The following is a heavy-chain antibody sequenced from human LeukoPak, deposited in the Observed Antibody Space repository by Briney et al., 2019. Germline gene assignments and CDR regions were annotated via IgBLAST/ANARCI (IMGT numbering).Heavy chain of an antibody. CDR2: IYYSWST. V-gene: IGHV4-39*01. CDR1: GGSISSSSYY. D-gene: IGHD1-14*01. Sequence: PSETLSLTCTVSGGSISSSSYYWGWIRQPPGKGLEWIGSIYYSWSTYYTPSLKSRVTISVDTSKNQFSLKLSSVTAADTAVYYCASLFKTGPHASYYMDVWGKGTTVTVSS. J-gene: IGHJ6*03. CDR3: ASLFKTGPHASYYMDV.